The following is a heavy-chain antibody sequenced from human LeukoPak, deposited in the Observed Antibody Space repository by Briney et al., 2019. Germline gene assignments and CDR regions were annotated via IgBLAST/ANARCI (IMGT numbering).Heavy chain of an antibody. Sequence: SETLSLTCAVSGYSISSAYYWGWIRQPPGKGLEWTGSIYHSGNTYYNPSLKSRVTISVDTSKNQFSLKLTSVTAADTAVYYCAREFCSSTSCYPWVNWGQGTLVTVSS. CDR3: AREFCSSTSCYPWVN. D-gene: IGHD2-2*01. V-gene: IGHV4-38-2*02. CDR2: IYHSGNT. CDR1: GYSISSAYY. J-gene: IGHJ4*02.